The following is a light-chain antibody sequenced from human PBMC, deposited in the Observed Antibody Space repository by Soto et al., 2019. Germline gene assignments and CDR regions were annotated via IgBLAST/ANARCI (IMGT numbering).Light chain of an antibody. CDR3: QQRSNCPS. J-gene: IGKJ4*01. V-gene: IGKV3-11*01. CDR1: QSVSSY. Sequence: EIVLTQSPATLSLSPGERATLSCRASQSVSSYLLWYQQKPGQAPRLLIYDASNRATGIPARFSGSGSGTDFTLTISSLEPEDFSVDYCQQRSNCPSFGGGTKVEIK. CDR2: DAS.